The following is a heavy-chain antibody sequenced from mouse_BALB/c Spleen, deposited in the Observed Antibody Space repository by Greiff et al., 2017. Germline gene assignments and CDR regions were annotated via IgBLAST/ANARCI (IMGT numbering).Heavy chain of an antibody. D-gene: IGHD1-1*01. J-gene: IGHJ2*01. Sequence: DLVKPGASVKLSCKASGYTFTSYWINWIKQRPGQGLEWIGRISPGSGSTYYNEMFKGKATLTVDTSSSTAYIQLNSLSSEDSAVYCCASAETTVVATDYWGQGTDPTVSS. CDR3: ASAETTVVATDY. CDR2: ISPGSGST. CDR1: GYTFTSYW. V-gene: IGHV1S41*01.